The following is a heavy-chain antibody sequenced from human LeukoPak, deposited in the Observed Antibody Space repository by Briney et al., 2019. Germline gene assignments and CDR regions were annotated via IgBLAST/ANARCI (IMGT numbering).Heavy chain of an antibody. CDR2: TIPIFGTA. CDR3: ARALVFPRTNWFDP. D-gene: IGHD3-9*01. CDR1: GGTFSSYA. Sequence: SVNVSCKASGGTFSSYAISWVRQAPGQGLEWMGGTIPIFGTANYAQKFQGRVTITADESTSTAYMELSSLRSEDTAVYYCARALVFPRTNWFDPWGQGTLVTVSS. V-gene: IGHV1-69*13. J-gene: IGHJ5*02.